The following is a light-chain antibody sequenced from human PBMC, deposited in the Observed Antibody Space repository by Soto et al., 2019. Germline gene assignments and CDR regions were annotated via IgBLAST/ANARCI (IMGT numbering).Light chain of an antibody. CDR1: QGISSY. CDR3: HSRA. J-gene: IGKJ5*01. Sequence: IQLTQSPSSLSASLGDRVTITCRASQGISSYLGWYQQKPGKAPHLLIYDASTLHSGVPSRFSGGASEIEFTLNMSRLQTDDFATYFCHSRAFGQGTRLEIK. CDR2: DAS. V-gene: IGKV1-9*01.